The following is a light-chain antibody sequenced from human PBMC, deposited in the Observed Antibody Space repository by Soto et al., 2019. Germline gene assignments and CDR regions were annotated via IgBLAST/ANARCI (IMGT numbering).Light chain of an antibody. CDR2: GAS. V-gene: IGKV3-15*01. CDR3: QQYNNWPPGT. CDR1: QSVSSN. J-gene: IGKJ4*01. Sequence: EIEMTQSPATLSVSPGERATLSCRASQSVSSNLAWYQQKPGQAPRLLIYGASTRATGIPARFSGSGSGTEFTLTISSLQSEDFAVYYCQQYNNWPPGTFGGGTKVDIK.